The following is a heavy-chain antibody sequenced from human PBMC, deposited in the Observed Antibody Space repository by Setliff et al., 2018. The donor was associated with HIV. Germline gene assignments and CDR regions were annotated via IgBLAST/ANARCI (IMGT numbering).Heavy chain of an antibody. J-gene: IGHJ4*02. CDR2: IFYTGFT. CDR3: ARVVKGYNWNYFDY. D-gene: IGHD1-20*01. CDR1: GVPTSASTYY. Sequence: PSETLSLTCTVSGVPTSASTYYWGWIRQPPGRGLEWIGSIFYTGFTYYSPSLESRVTMSVDTSKNQFSLRVRSVTAADTAVYYCARVVKGYNWNYFDYWGQGTLVTVSS. V-gene: IGHV4-39*07.